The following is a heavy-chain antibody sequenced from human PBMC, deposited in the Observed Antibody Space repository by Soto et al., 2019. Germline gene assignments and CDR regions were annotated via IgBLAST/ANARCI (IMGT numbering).Heavy chain of an antibody. J-gene: IGHJ4*02. Sequence: PGGSLRLSCAASGFTFSSYGMHWVRQAPGKGLEWVAVISYDGSNKYYADSVKGRFTISRDNSKNTLYLQMNSLRAEDTAVYYCASIRFLEWLSGDYWGQGTLVTVSS. CDR2: ISYDGSNK. D-gene: IGHD3-3*01. CDR3: ASIRFLEWLSGDY. CDR1: GFTFSSYG. V-gene: IGHV3-30*03.